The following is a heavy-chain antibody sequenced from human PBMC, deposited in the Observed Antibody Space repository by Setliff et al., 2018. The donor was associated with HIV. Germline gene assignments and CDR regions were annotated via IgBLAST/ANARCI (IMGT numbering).Heavy chain of an antibody. Sequence: HPGGSLRLSCAASGFTFSSYAMSWVRQAPGKGLEWVSAISSGIGTTYYADSVKGRFTISRDNSKNTLYLQMSSLRAEDTATYYCAKAKTQLWGQGTLVTVSS. J-gene: IGHJ4*02. CDR2: ISSGIGTT. CDR3: AKAKTQL. V-gene: IGHV3-23*01. D-gene: IGHD6-13*01. CDR1: GFTFSSYA.